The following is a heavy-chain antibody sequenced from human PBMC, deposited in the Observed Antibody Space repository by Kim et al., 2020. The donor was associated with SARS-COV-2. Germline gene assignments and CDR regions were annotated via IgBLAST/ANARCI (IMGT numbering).Heavy chain of an antibody. V-gene: IGHV3-9*01. CDR1: GFTFGDYA. D-gene: IGHD2-2*01. Sequence: GGSLRLSCAASGFTFGDYAMHWVRQAPGKGLEWVSGISWNSGSIGYADSVKGRFTISRDNAKNSLYLQMNSLRAEDTALYYCAKDGYCSSTSCYPGYFQHWGQGTLVTVSS. CDR2: ISWNSGSI. CDR3: AKDGYCSSTSCYPGYFQH. J-gene: IGHJ1*01.